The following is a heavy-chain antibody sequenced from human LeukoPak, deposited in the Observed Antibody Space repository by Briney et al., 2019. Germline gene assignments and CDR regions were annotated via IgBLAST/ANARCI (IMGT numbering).Heavy chain of an antibody. D-gene: IGHD3-16*01. Sequence: SETLSLTCTVSGGSISNYYWGWIRLPPGKRLEWIGYIYYSGSTTYNPSLESRVTITVDTSRNQFSLRLNSVTAADTAVYYCARNSFSGGMDVWGQGTTVTVSS. CDR1: GGSISNYY. CDR2: IYYSGST. V-gene: IGHV4-59*01. J-gene: IGHJ6*02. CDR3: ARNSFSGGMDV.